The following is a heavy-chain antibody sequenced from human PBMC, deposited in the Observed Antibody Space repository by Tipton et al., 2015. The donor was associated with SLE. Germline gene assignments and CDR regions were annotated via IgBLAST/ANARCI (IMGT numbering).Heavy chain of an antibody. J-gene: IGHJ4*02. D-gene: IGHD3/OR15-3a*01. Sequence: SLRLSCAASGFTFSSYWMHWVRQAPGKGLVWVSRINSDGSSTSYADSVKGRFTISRDNAKTRLYLQMNSLRVEDTAVYYCVGGLGDYWGRGTLVTVSS. CDR1: GFTFSSYW. V-gene: IGHV3-74*01. CDR2: INSDGSST. CDR3: VGGLGDY.